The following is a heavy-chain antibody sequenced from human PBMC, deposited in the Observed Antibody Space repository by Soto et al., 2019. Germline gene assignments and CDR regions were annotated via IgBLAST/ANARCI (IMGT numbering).Heavy chain of an antibody. V-gene: IGHV3-23*01. Sequence: GGSLRLSCAASGFTFSSYAMSWVRQAPGKGLEWVSAISGGGGSTYYADSVKGRFTISRDKSKNTLYLQMNSLRAEDTAVYYCAKTQCTNGVCSFDFWGQGTLVTVSS. CDR3: AKTQCTNGVCSFDF. CDR1: GFTFSSYA. D-gene: IGHD2-8*01. J-gene: IGHJ4*02. CDR2: ISGGGGST.